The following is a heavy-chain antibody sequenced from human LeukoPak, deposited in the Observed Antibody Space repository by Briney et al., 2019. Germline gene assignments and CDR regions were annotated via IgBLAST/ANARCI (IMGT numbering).Heavy chain of an antibody. CDR2: INSADGSST. V-gene: IGHV3-74*01. D-gene: IGHD6-19*01. CDR1: GFTFSSYW. Sequence: GGSLRLPCAASGFTFSSYWMHSVRHAPGKGLVWVSRINSADGSSTIYADSVKGRFTISRDNAKNTLYLQMNSLRAEDTAVYYCARVGYSSGYDYWGQGTLVTVSS. CDR3: ARVGYSSGYDY. J-gene: IGHJ4*02.